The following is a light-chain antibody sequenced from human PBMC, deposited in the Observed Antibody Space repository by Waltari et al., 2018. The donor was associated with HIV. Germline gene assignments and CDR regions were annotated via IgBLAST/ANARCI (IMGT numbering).Light chain of an antibody. V-gene: IGLV1-44*01. J-gene: IGLJ3*02. CDR3: AVWDDSLNGLWV. CDR1: NSSIGTNT. CDR2: NTN. Sequence: QSELTQPPSASGTPGQRVTISCSGSNSSIGTNTVNWFQHLPGTAPKLPIFNTNQRPSGVPDRFSGSKSGTSAALAISGLQSEDEADYFCAVWDDSLNGLWVFGGGTKVTVL.